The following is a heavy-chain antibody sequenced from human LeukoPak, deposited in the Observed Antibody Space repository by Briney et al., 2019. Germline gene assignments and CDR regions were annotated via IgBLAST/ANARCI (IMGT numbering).Heavy chain of an antibody. Sequence: ASVKVSCKASGYTFTGYYMHWVRQAPGQGLEWMRRINPNSGGTNYAQKFQGRVTMTRDTSISTAYMELSRLRSDDTAVYYCARSGYRVVPAAGSDYYYYYMDVWGKGTTVTISS. V-gene: IGHV1-2*06. CDR2: INPNSGGT. CDR1: GYTFTGYY. J-gene: IGHJ6*03. CDR3: ARSGYRVVPAAGSDYYYYYMDV. D-gene: IGHD2-2*01.